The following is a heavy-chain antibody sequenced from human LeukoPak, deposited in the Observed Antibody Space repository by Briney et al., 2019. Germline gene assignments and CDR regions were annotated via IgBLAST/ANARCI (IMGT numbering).Heavy chain of an antibody. CDR2: ISRNSGSI. CDR3: AKSGRTYYDILTGYYTPTHYYGMDV. V-gene: IGHV3-9*01. J-gene: IGHJ6*02. CDR1: GFTFDDYA. Sequence: PGGSLRLSCAASGFTFDDYAMHWVRQAPAKGLEWVSGISRNSGSIGHADSVKGRFTISRDNAKNSLYLQMNSLRAEDAALYYCAKSGRTYYDILTGYYTPTHYYGMDVWGQGTTVTVSS. D-gene: IGHD3-9*01.